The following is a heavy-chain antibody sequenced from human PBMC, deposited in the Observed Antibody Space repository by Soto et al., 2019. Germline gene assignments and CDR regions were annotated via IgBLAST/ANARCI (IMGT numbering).Heavy chain of an antibody. D-gene: IGHD2-2*01. CDR1: GGTFSSYD. CDR2: IIPIFGTA. V-gene: IGHV1-69*12. J-gene: IGHJ6*02. Sequence: QVQLVQSGAEVKKPGSSVKVSCKASGGTFSSYDISWVRQAPGQGLEWMGGIIPIFGTANYAQKFQGRVTITADESTSTAYMELSSLRSEDTAVYYCASLPAAMMYYYYGMDVWGQGTTVTVSS. CDR3: ASLPAAMMYYYYGMDV.